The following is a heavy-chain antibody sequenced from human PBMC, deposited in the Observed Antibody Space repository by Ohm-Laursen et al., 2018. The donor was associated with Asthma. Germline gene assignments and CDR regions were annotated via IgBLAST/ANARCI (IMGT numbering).Heavy chain of an antibody. D-gene: IGHD6-13*01. CDR1: GYTFTGYF. CDR3: ASGVSSWYSFDY. V-gene: IGHV1-2*06. J-gene: IGHJ4*02. Sequence: ASVKVSCKTSGYTFTGYFIHWVRQAPGQGLEWMGRLNPNDGGTTSAQKFQGRVTMTRDTSISTAYMELSRLISDDTAVYYCASGVSSWYSFDYWGQGTLVTVSS. CDR2: LNPNDGGT.